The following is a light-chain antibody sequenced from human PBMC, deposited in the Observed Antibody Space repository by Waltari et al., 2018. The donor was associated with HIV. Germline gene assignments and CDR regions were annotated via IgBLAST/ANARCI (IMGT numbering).Light chain of an antibody. Sequence: QSALTQPPSASGSPGRSITIPRTRTTNYVGAYDFVSWYQQHPGSAPQLLIYAVTKRPSGVPDRFSGSKAGNTASLTVSGLQAEDDGHYFCTSYVDNFGVLFGGGTKLAVL. CDR2: AVT. V-gene: IGLV2-8*01. CDR3: TSYVDNFGVL. J-gene: IGLJ2*01. CDR1: TNYVGAYDF.